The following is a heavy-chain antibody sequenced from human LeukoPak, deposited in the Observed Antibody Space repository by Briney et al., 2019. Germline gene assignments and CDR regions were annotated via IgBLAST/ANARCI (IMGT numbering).Heavy chain of an antibody. V-gene: IGHV4-61*01. J-gene: IGHJ4*02. Sequence: PSETLSLTCTVSGGSFSSGNYYWSWIRQPPGKGLEWIGYIYYSGDTNYNPSLKSRVTISVDTSKNQFSLKLSSVTAADTAVYYCASDSSGYYRFDYWGQGTLVTVSS. CDR3: ASDSSGYYRFDY. CDR2: IYYSGDT. D-gene: IGHD3-22*01. CDR1: GGSFSSGNYY.